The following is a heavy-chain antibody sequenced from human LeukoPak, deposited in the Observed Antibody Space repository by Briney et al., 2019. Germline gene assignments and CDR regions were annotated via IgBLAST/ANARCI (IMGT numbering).Heavy chain of an antibody. CDR3: ARDHHYYDSSGLRSGCIDY. D-gene: IGHD3-22*01. J-gene: IGHJ4*02. CDR1: GFTFSPYW. Sequence: GGSLRLSCAASGFTFSPYWMHWVRQAPGKGLEWVAVIWHDGTKEFYVDSVKGRFTISRDNSENTLFLQMNSLRVEDTAVYYCARDHHYYDSSGLRSGCIDYWGQGTLVTVSS. CDR2: IWHDGTKE. V-gene: IGHV3-33*08.